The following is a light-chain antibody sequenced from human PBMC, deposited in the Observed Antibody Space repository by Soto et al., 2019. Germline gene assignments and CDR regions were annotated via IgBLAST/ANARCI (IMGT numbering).Light chain of an antibody. Sequence: IQLTQSPSSLSASVGDRVTITCRASQAISSYLAWYQQKPGRAPNLLIYGASTLQSGVPSRFSGIGYGTDFTLTISSLQPEDFATYYCQQLNSYPRTFGQGTKVEIK. J-gene: IGKJ1*01. V-gene: IGKV1-9*01. CDR2: GAS. CDR3: QQLNSYPRT. CDR1: QAISSY.